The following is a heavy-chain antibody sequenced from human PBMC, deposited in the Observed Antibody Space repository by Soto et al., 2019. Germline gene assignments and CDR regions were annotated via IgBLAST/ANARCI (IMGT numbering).Heavy chain of an antibody. J-gene: IGHJ6*02. CDR3: AKEGSNYDFWSGYSDYYYGMDV. D-gene: IGHD3-3*01. Sequence: GGSLRLSCAASGFTFSSYWMSWVRQAPGKGLEWVANIKQDGSEKYYVDSVKGRFTISRDNSKNTLYLQMNSLRAEDTAVYYCAKEGSNYDFWSGYSDYYYGMDVWGQGTTVTVSS. CDR2: IKQDGSEK. V-gene: IGHV3-7*03. CDR1: GFTFSSYW.